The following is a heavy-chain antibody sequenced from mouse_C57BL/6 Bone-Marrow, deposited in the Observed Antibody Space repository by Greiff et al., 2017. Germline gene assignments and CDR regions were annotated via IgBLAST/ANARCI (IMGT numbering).Heavy chain of an antibody. Sequence: VQLQQPGAELVKPGASVKLSCKASGYTFTSYWMHWVKQRPGQGLEWIGMIHPNSGSTNYNEKFKSKATLTVDKSSSTAYMQLSSLTSEDSAVYHCARLGDYDYAFAYWGQGTLVTVSA. CDR2: IHPNSGST. J-gene: IGHJ3*01. D-gene: IGHD2-4*01. CDR1: GYTFTSYW. CDR3: ARLGDYDYAFAY. V-gene: IGHV1-64*01.